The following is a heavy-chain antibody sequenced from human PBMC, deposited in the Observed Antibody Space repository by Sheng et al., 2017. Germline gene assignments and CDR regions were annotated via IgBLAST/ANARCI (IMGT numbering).Heavy chain of an antibody. CDR2: IRPYNSQT. V-gene: IGHV1-18*01. CDR3: TRGDIGWFDP. D-gene: IGHD2-15*01. Sequence: QGQLVQSGAEVKKPGASVKVSCTASGYQFTSYAVTWVRQAPGQGLEWMGWIRPYNSQTKYGQKFQGRVIMTVDTSTTTAYMEVRSLRTDDTAVYFCTRGDIGWFDPWGQGTQVIVSS. CDR1: GYQFTSYA. J-gene: IGHJ5*02.